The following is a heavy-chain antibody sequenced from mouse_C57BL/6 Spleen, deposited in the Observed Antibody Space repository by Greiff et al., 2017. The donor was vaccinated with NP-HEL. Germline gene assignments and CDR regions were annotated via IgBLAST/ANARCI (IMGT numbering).Heavy chain of an antibody. Sequence: VKLVESGPGLVQPSQSLSITCTVSGFSLTSYGVHWVRQSPGKGLEWLGVIWSGGSTDYNAAFISRLSISKDNSKSQVFFKMNSLQADDTAIYYCARVYGIPWYFDVWGTGTTVTVSS. J-gene: IGHJ1*03. CDR2: IWSGGST. CDR3: ARVYGIPWYFDV. CDR1: GFSLTSYG. V-gene: IGHV2-2*01. D-gene: IGHD1-1*01.